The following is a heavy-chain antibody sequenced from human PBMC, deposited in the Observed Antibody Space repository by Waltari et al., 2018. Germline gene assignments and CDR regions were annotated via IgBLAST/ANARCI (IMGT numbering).Heavy chain of an antibody. CDR2: IYYRGGT. CDR3: ARHPLFFTMIVVVSAFDI. V-gene: IGHV4-39*01. J-gene: IGHJ3*02. D-gene: IGHD3-22*01. CDR1: GGSISSSSYY. Sequence: QLQLQESGPGLVKPSETLSLTCTVSGGSISSSSYYWGWIRQPPGKGLEWIGSIYYRGGTYSNPSLKSRVTISVDTSKNQFSLKLSSVTAADTAVYYCARHPLFFTMIVVVSAFDIWGQGTMVTVSS.